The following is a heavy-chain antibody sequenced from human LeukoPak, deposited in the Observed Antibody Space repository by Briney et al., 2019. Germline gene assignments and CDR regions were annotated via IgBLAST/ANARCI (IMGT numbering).Heavy chain of an antibody. V-gene: IGHV3-30*04. CDR1: GSTFSNYA. Sequence: GGSLRLSCAASGSTFSNYAMHWVRRAPGKGLQWVAVIAHDLSQAYYADSVRGRFTISRDNSKNTLFLQMYSLRGEDSALYYCARDPFAGAPDYFDYWGQGTLVTVSS. CDR3: ARDPFAGAPDYFDY. J-gene: IGHJ4*02. D-gene: IGHD1-26*01. CDR2: IAHDLSQA.